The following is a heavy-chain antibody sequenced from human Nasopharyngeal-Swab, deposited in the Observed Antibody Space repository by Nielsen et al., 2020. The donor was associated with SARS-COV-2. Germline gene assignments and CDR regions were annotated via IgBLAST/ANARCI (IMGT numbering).Heavy chain of an antibody. J-gene: IGHJ3*02. Sequence: IRQSPSRGLEWLGRTYYRSKWYNDYAVSVKSRITINPDTSKNQFSLQLNSVTPEDTAVYYCARGEDNSSSWGDDAFDIWGQGTMVTVSS. D-gene: IGHD6-13*01. CDR2: TYYRSKWYN. CDR3: ARGEDNSSSWGDDAFDI. V-gene: IGHV6-1*01.